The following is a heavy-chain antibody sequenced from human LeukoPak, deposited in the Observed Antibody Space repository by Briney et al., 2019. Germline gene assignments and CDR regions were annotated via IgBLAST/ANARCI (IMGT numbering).Heavy chain of an antibody. CDR2: IYHSGST. Sequence: SETLSLTCTVSGYSISSGYYWGWIRQPPGKGLEWIGSIYHSGSTYYNPSLKSRVTISVDTSKNQFSLKLSSVTAADTAVYYCARSLRKLVPYMDVWGKGTTVTVSS. D-gene: IGHD6-6*01. J-gene: IGHJ6*03. CDR3: ARSLRKLVPYMDV. CDR1: GYSISSGYY. V-gene: IGHV4-38-2*02.